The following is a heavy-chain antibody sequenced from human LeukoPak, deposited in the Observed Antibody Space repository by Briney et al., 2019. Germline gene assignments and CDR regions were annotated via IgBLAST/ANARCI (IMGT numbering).Heavy chain of an antibody. V-gene: IGHV4-30-2*01. D-gene: IGHD2-2*01. Sequence: SRTLSLTCAVSGGSISSGGYSWSWIRQPPGKGLEWIGYIYHSGSTNYNPSLKSRVTISVDKSKNQFSLKLSSVTAADTAVYYCARNTVVPAALLDYWGQGTLVTVSS. J-gene: IGHJ4*02. CDR1: GGSISSGGYS. CDR2: IYHSGST. CDR3: ARNTVVPAALLDY.